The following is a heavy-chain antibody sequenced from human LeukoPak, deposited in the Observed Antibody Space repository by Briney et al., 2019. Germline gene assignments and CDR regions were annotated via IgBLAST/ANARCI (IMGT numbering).Heavy chain of an antibody. V-gene: IGHV3-23*01. CDR1: GFTFSSYW. J-gene: IGHJ4*02. Sequence: GGSLRLSCAASGFTFSSYWVTWVRQAPGKGLEWVSLISGSGGDSKSVDSVKGRFVISRDNSKNSLYLQLNSLRPEDTAVYYCAKMAIAKGATQGRGFLQFDFWGQGTLVTVSS. CDR2: ISGSGGDS. CDR3: AKMAIAKGATQGRGFLQFDF. D-gene: IGHD3-10*01.